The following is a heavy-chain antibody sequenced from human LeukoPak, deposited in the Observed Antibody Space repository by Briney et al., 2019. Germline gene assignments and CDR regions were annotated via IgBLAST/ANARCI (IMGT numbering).Heavy chain of an antibody. CDR3: AKGGDILTGYYIDY. CDR1: GFTFSSYA. Sequence: GGSLKLSCAASGFTFSSYAMSWVRQAPGKGLEWVSAISGSGGSTYYADSVKGRFTISRDNSKNTLYLQMNSLRAEDTAVYYCAKGGDILTGYYIDYWGQGTLVTVSS. J-gene: IGHJ4*02. D-gene: IGHD3-9*01. CDR2: ISGSGGST. V-gene: IGHV3-23*01.